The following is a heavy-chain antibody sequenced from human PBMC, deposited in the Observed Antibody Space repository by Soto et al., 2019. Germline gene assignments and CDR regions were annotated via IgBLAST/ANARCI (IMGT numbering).Heavy chain of an antibody. CDR3: ARDYCSGGSCYSYY. D-gene: IGHD2-15*01. CDR1: GFTFSSYG. CDR2: IWYDGSNK. V-gene: IGHV3-33*01. J-gene: IGHJ4*02. Sequence: QVQLVESGGGVVQPGRSLRLSCAASGFTFSSYGMHWVRQAPGKGLEWVAVIWYDGSNKYYADSVKGRFTISRDNSKNTLYLQMNSLRAEDTAVYYCARDYCSGGSCYSYYWGQGTLVTVSS.